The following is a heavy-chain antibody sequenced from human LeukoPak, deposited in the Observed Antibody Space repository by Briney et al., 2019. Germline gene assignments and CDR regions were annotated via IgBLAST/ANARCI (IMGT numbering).Heavy chain of an antibody. V-gene: IGHV4-39*07. J-gene: IGHJ4*02. D-gene: IGHD2-21*02. Sequence: SETLSLTCTVSGGSISSSSYYWGWLRQPPGKGLEWIGSIYCSGSTYYNPSLKSRVTISVDTSKNQFSLKLSSVTAADTAVYYCARAYCGGDCYSPTSKFDYWGQGTLVTVSS. CDR3: ARAYCGGDCYSPTSKFDY. CDR1: GGSISSSSYY. CDR2: IYCSGST.